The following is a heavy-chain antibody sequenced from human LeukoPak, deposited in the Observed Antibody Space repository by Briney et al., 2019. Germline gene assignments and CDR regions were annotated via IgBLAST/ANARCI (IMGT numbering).Heavy chain of an antibody. V-gene: IGHV3-23*01. CDR1: GFTFSSYA. Sequence: GGSLRLSCAASGFTFSSYAMSWVRQAPGKGLEWVSAISGSGGSTYYADSVKGRFTISRDNSKNTLYLQTNSLRAEDTAVYYCAKDRLEWLSPPDYWGQGTLVTVSS. CDR3: AKDRLEWLSPPDY. D-gene: IGHD3-3*01. CDR2: ISGSGGST. J-gene: IGHJ4*02.